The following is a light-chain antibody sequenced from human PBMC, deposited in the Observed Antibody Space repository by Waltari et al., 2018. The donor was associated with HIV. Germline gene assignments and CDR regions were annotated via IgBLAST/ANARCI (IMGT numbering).Light chain of an antibody. CDR2: DGS. CDR3: CSYAGSSLYV. Sequence: QSALTQPASVSGSPGQSITISCTGTSSDVGSYTLVSWYQQHPGKAPKLMLYDGSKRPSGFSNRFSGSKSGKTASLTISGLQAEDEADYYCCSYAGSSLYVFGTGTKVTVL. J-gene: IGLJ1*01. V-gene: IGLV2-23*01. CDR1: SSDVGSYTL.